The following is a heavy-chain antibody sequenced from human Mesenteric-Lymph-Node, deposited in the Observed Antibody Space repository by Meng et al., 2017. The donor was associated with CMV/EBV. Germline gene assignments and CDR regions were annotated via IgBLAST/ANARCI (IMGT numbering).Heavy chain of an antibody. CDR1: EFTFSNYE. CDR2: ISTVGTTI. J-gene: IGHJ4*02. D-gene: IGHD3-3*01. V-gene: IGHV3-48*03. CDR3: ARASKNYYDFDY. Sequence: GGSLRLSCAASEFTFSNYEMHWVRQAPGKGLEWVSYISTVGTTIYYLDSVLGRFTISRDNTKNSLFLQMNSLRAEDTAIYYCARASKNYYDFDYWGQGTLVTVSS.